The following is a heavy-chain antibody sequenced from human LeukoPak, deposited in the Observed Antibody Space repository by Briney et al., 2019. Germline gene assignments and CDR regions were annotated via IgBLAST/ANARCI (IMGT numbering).Heavy chain of an antibody. J-gene: IGHJ6*02. CDR1: GFTVSSNY. Sequence: SGGSLRLSCAASGFTVSSNYMSWVRQAPGKGLEWVSVIYSGGSTYYADSVKGRFTISRHNSKNTLYLQMNSLRAEDTAVYYCARTRIDYDSSGTPQTYGMDVWGQGTTVTVSS. D-gene: IGHD3-22*01. CDR2: IYSGGST. V-gene: IGHV3-53*04. CDR3: ARTRIDYDSSGTPQTYGMDV.